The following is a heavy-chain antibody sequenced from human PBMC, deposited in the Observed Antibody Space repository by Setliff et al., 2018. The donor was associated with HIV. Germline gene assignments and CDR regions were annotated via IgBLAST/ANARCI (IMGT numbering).Heavy chain of an antibody. J-gene: IGHJ4*02. Sequence: GESLKISCAASGFTFSSYAMHWVRQAPGKGLEWVAVIWYDGSNTHYADSVKGRFTTSRDNSRNTLYLYMSSLRPEDTAVYYCAKDSSPSWSPFDYWGQGTLVTVSS. CDR3: AKDSSPSWSPFDY. CDR2: IWYDGSNT. V-gene: IGHV3-30*02. CDR1: GFTFSSYA. D-gene: IGHD6-13*01.